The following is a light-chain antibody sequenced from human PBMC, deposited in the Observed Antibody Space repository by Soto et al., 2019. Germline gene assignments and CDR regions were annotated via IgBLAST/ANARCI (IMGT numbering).Light chain of an antibody. CDR2: EVS. Sequence: QSVLTQPASVSGSPGQPIAISCTGTSSDVGAYNYVSWYQRHPGKAPKLMIYEVSNRPSGVSNRFSGSKSGNTASLTVSGLQAEDEADYYCSSYTTSSTLVFGGGTKVTVL. V-gene: IGLV2-14*01. CDR3: SSYTTSSTLV. J-gene: IGLJ2*01. CDR1: SSDVGAYNY.